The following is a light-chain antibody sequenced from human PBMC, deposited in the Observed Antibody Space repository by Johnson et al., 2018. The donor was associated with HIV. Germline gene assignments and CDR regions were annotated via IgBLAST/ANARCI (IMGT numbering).Light chain of an antibody. J-gene: IGLJ1*01. CDR1: SSNIGNNY. CDR2: DNN. V-gene: IGLV1-51*01. CDR3: GMGDSSLSAYV. Sequence: QSVLTQPPSVSAAPGQKVTISCSGSSSNIGNNYVSWYQQLPGTAPKLLIYDNNKRPSGIPDRFSGSKSGTSATLGITGLQTGDEANYYCGMGDSSLSAYVFGTGTKVTVL.